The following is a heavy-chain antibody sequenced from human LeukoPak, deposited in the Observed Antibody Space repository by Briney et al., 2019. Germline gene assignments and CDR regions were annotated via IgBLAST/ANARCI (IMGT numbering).Heavy chain of an antibody. Sequence: ASVKVSCKASGYTFTGYYMHWVRQAPGQGLEWMGWITPNSGDTNYAQKFQGRVTMTRDTSISTAYMELIRLRSDDTAVYYCARGPIAQGYCSSTSCYNDAFDIWGQGTMVTVSS. D-gene: IGHD2-2*02. J-gene: IGHJ3*02. V-gene: IGHV1-2*02. CDR1: GYTFTGYY. CDR3: ARGPIAQGYCSSTSCYNDAFDI. CDR2: ITPNSGDT.